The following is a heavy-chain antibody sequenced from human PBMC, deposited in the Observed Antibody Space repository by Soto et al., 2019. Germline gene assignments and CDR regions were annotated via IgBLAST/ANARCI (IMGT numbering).Heavy chain of an antibody. J-gene: IGHJ4*02. CDR2: ISTVNGNT. D-gene: IGHD2-15*01. Sequence: VKVSCKASGGTFSSYTISWVRQAPGQRLEWMGRISTVNGNTKYAQKFQDRITITREKYATTAFLELSSLTSEDTGVYYCARDICSGGHCYSGYWGQGTLVTVSS. CDR1: GGTFSSYT. V-gene: IGHV1-69*08. CDR3: ARDICSGGHCYSGY.